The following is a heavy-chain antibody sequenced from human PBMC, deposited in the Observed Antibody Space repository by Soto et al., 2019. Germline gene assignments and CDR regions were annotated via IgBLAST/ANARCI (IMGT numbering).Heavy chain of an antibody. Sequence: QVQLQESGPGLVKPSETLSLTCTVSGGSISSYYWSWIRQPPGKGLEWIGYSYYSGSTNYNPSLKSXVTXSVXXXXXXXXXXXXXVXXXXXXXXXXXXXXXXHGDYDYWGQGTLVTVSS. V-gene: IGHV4-59*01. CDR3: XXXXXXHGDYDY. D-gene: IGHD4-17*01. CDR2: SYYSGST. CDR1: GGSISSYY. J-gene: IGHJ4*02.